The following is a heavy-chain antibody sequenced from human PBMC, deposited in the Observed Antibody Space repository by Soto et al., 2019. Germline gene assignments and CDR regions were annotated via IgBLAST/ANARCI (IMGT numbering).Heavy chain of an antibody. CDR2: ISTHNGNT. Sequence: ASVKVSFKASGHTFTSSGISWVRQAPGQGLEWLGWISTHNGNTNYAPRFQDRVTLTIQTSTNTAYMDMRSLRDDDTALYSCAREGILGPHDGYDMWGQGTLVTVSS. CDR3: AREGILGPHDGYDM. J-gene: IGHJ4*03. D-gene: IGHD3-3*01. V-gene: IGHV1-18*01. CDR1: GHTFTSSG.